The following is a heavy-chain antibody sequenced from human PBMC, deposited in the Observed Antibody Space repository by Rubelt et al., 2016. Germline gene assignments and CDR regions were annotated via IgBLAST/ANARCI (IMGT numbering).Heavy chain of an antibody. D-gene: IGHD6-13*01. Sequence: QVQLVESGGGVVQPGRSLRLSCAASGFTFSSYGMHWVRQAPGKGLEWVAVIWYDGSNKYYADSVKGRFTISRDNSKNTLYLQMNSLRAEDTAVYYCARDFQWGYSSPGDAFDIWGQWTMVTVSS. CDR1: GFTFSSYG. J-gene: IGHJ3*02. V-gene: IGHV3-33*01. CDR2: IWYDGSNK. CDR3: ARDFQWGYSSPGDAFDI.